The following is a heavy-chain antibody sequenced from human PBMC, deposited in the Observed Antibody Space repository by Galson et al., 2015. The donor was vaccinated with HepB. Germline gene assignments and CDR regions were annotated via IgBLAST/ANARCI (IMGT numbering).Heavy chain of an antibody. CDR3: ATTYYYDSSGYLDAFDI. V-gene: IGHV6-1*01. CDR1: GDSVSSNSAA. J-gene: IGHJ3*02. D-gene: IGHD3-22*01. Sequence: CAISGDSVSSNSAAWNWIRQSPSRGLEWLGRTYYRSKWYIDYAVSVKSRITINPDTSKNQFSLQLNSVTPEDTAVYYCATTYYYDSSGYLDAFDIWGQGTMVTVSS. CDR2: TYYRSKWYI.